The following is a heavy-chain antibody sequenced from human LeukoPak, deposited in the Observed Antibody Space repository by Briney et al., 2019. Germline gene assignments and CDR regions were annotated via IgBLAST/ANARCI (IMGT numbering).Heavy chain of an antibody. CDR2: ISGSGGST. J-gene: IGHJ4*02. Sequence: GGSLRLSCAASGFTFSSYAMSWVRQAPGKGLEWVSAISGSGGSTYYADSVKGRFTISRHNSKNTLYLQMNSLRAEDTAVYYCARSPPTYSPSWYYFDYWGQGTLVTVSS. CDR3: ARSPPTYSPSWYYFDY. V-gene: IGHV3-23*01. D-gene: IGHD6-13*01. CDR1: GFTFSSYA.